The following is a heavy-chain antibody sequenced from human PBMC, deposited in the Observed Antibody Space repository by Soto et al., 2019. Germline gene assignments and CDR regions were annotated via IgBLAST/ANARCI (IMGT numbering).Heavy chain of an antibody. V-gene: IGHV3-23*01. CDR1: GFTFSAYS. J-gene: IGHJ4*02. CDR3: ANSYRNVWEQYFIDY. D-gene: IGHD1-26*01. CDR2: ISGLGGSR. Sequence: VHLLESGGGLVQPGGSLRLSCAASGFTFSAYSLSWVRQAPGKGLQWVSGISGLGGSRYYADSVKGRFTISRDNSKTILYLQMDSQRVKDTVVYYCANSYRNVWEQYFIDYWGQGTLLTVSS.